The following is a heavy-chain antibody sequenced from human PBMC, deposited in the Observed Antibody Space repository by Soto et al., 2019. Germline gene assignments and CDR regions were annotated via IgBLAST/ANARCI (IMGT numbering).Heavy chain of an antibody. J-gene: IGHJ4*02. CDR1: GFTFSSYA. Sequence: QVQLVESGGGVVQPGRSLRLSCAASGFTFSSYAMHWVRQAPGKGLEWVAVISYDGSNKYYADSVKGRFTISRNNAKNTLYLQMNSLRAEDTAVYYCARGSVTKEGYSYGYLDYWGQGTLVTVS. CDR3: ARGSVTKEGYSYGYLDY. D-gene: IGHD5-18*01. V-gene: IGHV3-30-3*01. CDR2: ISYDGSNK.